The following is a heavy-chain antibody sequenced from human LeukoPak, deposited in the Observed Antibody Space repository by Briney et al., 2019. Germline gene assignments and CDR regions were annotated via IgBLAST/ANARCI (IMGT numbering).Heavy chain of an antibody. Sequence: PSDTLSLTCTVSSRPISGYYLTWLRRPAGKGREGTGRIYNTGSSTYNPSLKSRVTMSVDTPKKHFSLKLSSVTAADTAVYYCARAVTGDALDIWGQGTMVIVSS. D-gene: IGHD2-21*02. CDR1: SRPISGYY. CDR3: ARAVTGDALDI. V-gene: IGHV4-4*07. J-gene: IGHJ3*02. CDR2: IYNTGSS.